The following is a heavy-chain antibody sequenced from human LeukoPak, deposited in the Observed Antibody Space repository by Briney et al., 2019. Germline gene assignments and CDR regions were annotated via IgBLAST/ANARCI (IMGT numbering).Heavy chain of an antibody. CDR2: ISSTGSDI. V-gene: IGHV3-48*03. J-gene: IGHJ4*02. D-gene: IGHD1-26*01. CDR3: ARDLPTGTYRAYFDN. CDR1: GFSFSSYE. Sequence: GGSLRLSCAGSGFSFSSYEMDWVRQAPGKGLEWVSYISSTGSDIYYADSVKGRFTISRDNAENSLYLQMNSLRAEDTAVYYCARDLPTGTYRAYFDNWGQGTLVTVSS.